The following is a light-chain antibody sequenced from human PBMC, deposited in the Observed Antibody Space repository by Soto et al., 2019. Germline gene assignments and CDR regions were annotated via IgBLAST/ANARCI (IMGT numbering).Light chain of an antibody. V-gene: IGKV1-5*03. CDR1: QSLGGC. CDR2: KAS. CDR3: QQYHTYLYT. J-gene: IGKJ2*01. Sequence: DIKMTQSPSSLVASVGDRVTITCRASQSLGGCLAWYQQKPGEAPKLLIYKASTLENGVPSRFSGSGSGTEFTLTIRSLQPDDSATYFCQQYHTYLYTFGQGTKLDIK.